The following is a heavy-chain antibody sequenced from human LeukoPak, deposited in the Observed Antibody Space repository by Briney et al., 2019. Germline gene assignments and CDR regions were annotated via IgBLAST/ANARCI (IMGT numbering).Heavy chain of an antibody. CDR1: GFTFSSYG. Sequence: GRPLRLSCAASGFTFSSYGMHRVRQAPGKGLEWVAVIWYDGSNKYYADSVKGRFTISRDNSKNTLYLQMNSLRAEDTAVYYCARDLGGGILTGLYYWGQGTLVTVSS. J-gene: IGHJ4*02. CDR3: ARDLGGGILTGLYY. CDR2: IWYDGSNK. D-gene: IGHD3-9*01. V-gene: IGHV3-33*01.